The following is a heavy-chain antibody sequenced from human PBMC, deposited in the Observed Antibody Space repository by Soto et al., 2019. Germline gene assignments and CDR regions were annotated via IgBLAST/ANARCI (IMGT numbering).Heavy chain of an antibody. CDR1: GFTFSSYA. D-gene: IGHD3-3*01. Sequence: GSLRLSCAASGFTFSSYAMSWVRQAPGKGLEWVSAISGSGGSTYYADSVKGRFTISRDNSKNTLYLQMNSLRAEDTAVYYCAKDEEFDFWSGYYTGYFDYWGQGTLVTVSS. CDR3: AKDEEFDFWSGYYTGYFDY. V-gene: IGHV3-23*01. CDR2: ISGSGGST. J-gene: IGHJ4*02.